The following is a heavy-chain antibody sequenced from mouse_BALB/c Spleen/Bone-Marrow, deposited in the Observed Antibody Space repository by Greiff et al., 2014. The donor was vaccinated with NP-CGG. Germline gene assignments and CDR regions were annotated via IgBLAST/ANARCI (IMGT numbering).Heavy chain of an antibody. V-gene: IGHV1-31*01. CDR3: ESRGEYFDV. J-gene: IGHJ1*01. CDR2: IYPYNGVS. Sequence: VQLKEAGPELVKPGASVKITCKASGYSFTGYYMHWGEKSHGNNLDWIGYIYPYNGVSSYNQKFKGKATLTVDKSSSTAYMELRSLTSDDSAVYYCESRGEYFDVWGAGTTVTVSS. CDR1: GYSFTGYY.